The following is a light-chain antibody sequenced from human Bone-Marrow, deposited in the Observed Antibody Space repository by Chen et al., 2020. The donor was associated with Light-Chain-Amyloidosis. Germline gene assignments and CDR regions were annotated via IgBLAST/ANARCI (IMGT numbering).Light chain of an antibody. CDR1: QGIRND. CDR2: AAF. V-gene: IGKV1-6*01. CDR3: LQDYTFPHT. Sequence: AIQMTQSPSSLSASVGDRVTITCRASQGIRNDLGWFQQKPGKAPKPLIYAAFNLHSGVPSRFSGSVSGTDFTLTISSLQPEDFATYFCLQDYTFPHTFGQGTKLEIK. J-gene: IGKJ2*01.